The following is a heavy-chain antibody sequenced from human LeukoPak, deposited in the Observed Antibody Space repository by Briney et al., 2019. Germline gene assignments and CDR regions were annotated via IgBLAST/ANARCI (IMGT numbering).Heavy chain of an antibody. CDR1: GGSISSGDYY. Sequence: PSETLSLTCTVSGGSISSGDYYWSWIHQPPGKGLEWIGYIYYSGSTYYNPSLKSRVTISVDTSKNQFSLKLSSVTAADTAVYYCARNYYDSSGYPALRYWGQGTLVTVSS. V-gene: IGHV4-30-4*01. D-gene: IGHD3-22*01. CDR3: ARNYYDSSGYPALRY. CDR2: IYYSGST. J-gene: IGHJ4*02.